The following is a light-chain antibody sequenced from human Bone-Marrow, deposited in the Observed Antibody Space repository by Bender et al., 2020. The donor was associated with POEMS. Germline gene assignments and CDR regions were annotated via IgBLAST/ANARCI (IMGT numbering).Light chain of an antibody. Sequence: QSALTQPASVSGSPGQSITISCTGTTSSFGLSKTVSWYQHHSGKAPKLMIYEGSKRPSGVSNRFSGSNSGNTASLTISGLQADDEADYYCCSYVGPTTWLFGRGTKLTVL. CDR3: CSYVGPTTWL. CDR2: EGS. J-gene: IGLJ2*01. CDR1: TSSFGLSKT. V-gene: IGLV2-23*01.